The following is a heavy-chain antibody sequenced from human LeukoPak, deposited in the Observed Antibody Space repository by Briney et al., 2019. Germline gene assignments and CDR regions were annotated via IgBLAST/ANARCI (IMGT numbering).Heavy chain of an antibody. D-gene: IGHD1-26*01. CDR1: GFTFSSYA. CDR2: ISGSGGRT. Sequence: GGSLRLSCTASGFTFSSYAMSWVRQAPGKGLEWVSGISGSGGRTYYADSVKGRFTISRDNSKNTLSLQMNILRAEDTAVYYCAKDQIVGASSGYFDYWGQGTLVTVSS. CDR3: AKDQIVGASSGYFDY. J-gene: IGHJ4*02. V-gene: IGHV3-23*01.